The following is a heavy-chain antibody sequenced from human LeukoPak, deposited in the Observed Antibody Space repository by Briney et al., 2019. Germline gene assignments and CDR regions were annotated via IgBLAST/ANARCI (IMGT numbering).Heavy chain of an antibody. CDR1: GFTFSSYA. J-gene: IGHJ4*02. V-gene: IGHV3-23*01. D-gene: IGHD6-19*01. CDR3: ARASGYSSGWYYFDY. Sequence: GGSLRLSCAASGFTFSSYAMNWVRQAPGKGLEWVSAISGSGGSTYYADSVKGRFTISRDNFKNTLYLQMNSLRAEDTALYYCARASGYSSGWYYFDYWGQGTLVTVSS. CDR2: ISGSGGST.